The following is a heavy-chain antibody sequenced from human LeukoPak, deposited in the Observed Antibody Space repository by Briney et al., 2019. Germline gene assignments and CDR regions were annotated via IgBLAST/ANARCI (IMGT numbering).Heavy chain of an antibody. CDR3: ARGDGVYVLGSQH. J-gene: IGHJ1*01. CDR1: GYTFTDYY. D-gene: IGHD5/OR15-5a*01. CDR2: IDPSSGGT. V-gene: IGHV1-2*04. Sequence: ASVKVSCKASGYTFTDYYIHWVRQAPGHGLEWMGWIDPSSGGTNYAQRFQGWVTMTRDTSISTAYMELSRLTSDDTAVYFCARGDGVYVLGSQHWGQGTLVTVSS.